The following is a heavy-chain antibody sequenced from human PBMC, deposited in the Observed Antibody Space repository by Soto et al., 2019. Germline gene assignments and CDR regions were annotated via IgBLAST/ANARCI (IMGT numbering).Heavy chain of an antibody. CDR3: ARVEYSGSYYFDY. CDR1: GFTVSSNH. D-gene: IGHD1-26*01. Sequence: GGSLRLSCAASGFTVSSNHMSWVRQAPGKGLEWVGRTRNKANSYTTEYAASVKGRFTISRDDSKSSLYLQMNSLKTEDTAVYYCARVEYSGSYYFDYWGQGTLVTVSS. CDR2: TRNKANSYTT. V-gene: IGHV3-72*01. J-gene: IGHJ4*02.